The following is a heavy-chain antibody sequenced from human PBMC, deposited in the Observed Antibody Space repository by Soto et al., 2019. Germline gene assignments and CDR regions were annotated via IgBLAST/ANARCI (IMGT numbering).Heavy chain of an antibody. D-gene: IGHD3-22*01. CDR2: ISTYNGNT. CDR1: GYTFTTYG. Sequence: QVQLVQSGAEVKKPGASVKVSCKASGYTFTTYGMSWVRQAPGQGLDWMGWISTYNGNTKYAERLQGRVTMTTDTTTSTAYMELRSLTSDDTAVYYCARGPTDYYDNSGNYFLDYWGQGTLVTVCS. J-gene: IGHJ4*02. V-gene: IGHV1-18*01. CDR3: ARGPTDYYDNSGNYFLDY.